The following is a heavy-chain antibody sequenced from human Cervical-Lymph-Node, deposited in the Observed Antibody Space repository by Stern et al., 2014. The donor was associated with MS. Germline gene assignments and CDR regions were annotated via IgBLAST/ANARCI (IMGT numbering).Heavy chain of an antibody. V-gene: IGHV3-21*01. CDR3: ASAPETAPQYFDS. Sequence: EMQLVESGGGLVKPGGSLRLSCAGSGFTFRTYTMNWVRQAPGKGLEWVSSISSSSNYIYYADSVKGRFTISRDNAKNSLFLQMSSLRAEDTAVYYCASAPETAPQYFDSWGQGTLLTVSS. D-gene: IGHD1-14*01. CDR1: GFTFRTYT. CDR2: ISSSSNYI. J-gene: IGHJ4*02.